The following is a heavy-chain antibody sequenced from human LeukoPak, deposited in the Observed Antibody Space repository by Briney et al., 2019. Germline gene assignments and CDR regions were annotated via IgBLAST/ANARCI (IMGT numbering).Heavy chain of an antibody. Sequence: PSETLSLTPTVSGGAISRYYWRWIRQPAGKGLEWIGRIYTSGSTNYNPSLKSRVTMSVDTSKNRFSLKLNSVTAADTAVYYCARVSAVAANFDYWGQGTLVTVSS. V-gene: IGHV4-4*07. J-gene: IGHJ4*02. CDR3: ARVSAVAANFDY. CDR1: GGAISRYY. D-gene: IGHD6-19*01. CDR2: IYTSGST.